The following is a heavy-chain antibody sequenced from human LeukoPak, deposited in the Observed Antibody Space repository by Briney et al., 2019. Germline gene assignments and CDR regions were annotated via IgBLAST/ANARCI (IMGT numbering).Heavy chain of an antibody. D-gene: IGHD3-10*01. J-gene: IGHJ4*02. V-gene: IGHV1-2*02. CDR1: GYTFTGYY. CDR3: ARDKGVLLWFGETSPFDY. CDR2: INPNSGGK. Sequence: ASVTVSCKACGYTFTGYYMHWVRPAPGQGLEWMGWINPNSGGKNYAQKVQGRATMPRDTSISTASRELSRLRSDDTAGYYCARDKGVLLWFGETSPFDYWGQGTLFTVSS.